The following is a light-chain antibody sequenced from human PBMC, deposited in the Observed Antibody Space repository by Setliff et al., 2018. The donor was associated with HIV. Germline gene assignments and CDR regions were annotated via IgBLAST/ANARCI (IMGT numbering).Light chain of an antibody. CDR2: SNN. Sequence: QSVLAQPPSVSGTPGQTVTISCIGSGSNIGANFDVHWYQQFPGTAPKLLIYSNNNRASGVPDRFSGSKSDTPASLAITGLKAEDEADYYCQSYDNTLSAYVVFGGGTKGTVL. CDR3: QSYDNTLSAYVV. CDR1: GSNIGANFD. V-gene: IGLV1-40*01. J-gene: IGLJ3*02.